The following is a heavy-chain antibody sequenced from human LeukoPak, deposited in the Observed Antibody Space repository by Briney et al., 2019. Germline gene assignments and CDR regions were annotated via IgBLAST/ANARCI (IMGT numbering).Heavy chain of an antibody. D-gene: IGHD1-26*01. Sequence: ASVKVSCKASGYTFTSYDINWVRQATGQGLEWMGWMNPNSGNTGYAQKFQGRVTITRNTSISTAYMELSSLRAEDTAVYYCARDLGGSYPGGYWGQGTLVTVSS. V-gene: IGHV1-8*03. CDR3: ARDLGGSYPGGY. CDR2: MNPNSGNT. J-gene: IGHJ4*02. CDR1: GYTFTSYD.